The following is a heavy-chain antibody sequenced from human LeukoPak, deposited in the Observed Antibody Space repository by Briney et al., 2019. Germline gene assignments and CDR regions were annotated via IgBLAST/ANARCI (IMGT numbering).Heavy chain of an antibody. CDR2: ISTSSSTI. V-gene: IGHV3-48*01. D-gene: IGHD2-21*01. CDR1: GFTFCTYN. CDR3: ARDHHYSFDY. Sequence: GGSLRLSCAPSGFTFCTYNMNWVRQAPGKGLEWISYISTSSSTISYADSVKGRFTISSDIVKNSLYLQMNSLRAEDTAVYYCARDHHYSFDYWGQGTLVTVSS. J-gene: IGHJ4*02.